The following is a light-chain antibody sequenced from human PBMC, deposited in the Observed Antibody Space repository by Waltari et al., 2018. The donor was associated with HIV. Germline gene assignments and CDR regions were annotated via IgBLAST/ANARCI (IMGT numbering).Light chain of an antibody. CDR3: QQSYSTPYS. CDR1: QSISSY. CDR2: AAS. Sequence: DIQMTQSPSSLSASVGDRVTITCRASQSISSYLNWYQQKPGKAPKLLIYAASSLQSGFPSRFSGSGSCTDFTLTINSLQPEDFATYDCQQSYSTPYSFGQGTKLEIK. V-gene: IGKV1-39*01. J-gene: IGKJ2*03.